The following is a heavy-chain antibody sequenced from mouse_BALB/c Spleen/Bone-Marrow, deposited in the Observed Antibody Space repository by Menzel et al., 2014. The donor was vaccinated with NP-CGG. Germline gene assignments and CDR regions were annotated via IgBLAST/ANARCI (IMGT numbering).Heavy chain of an antibody. CDR2: IWSGGTT. V-gene: IGHV2-2*02. CDR1: GFSLTSYG. J-gene: IGHJ4*01. Sequence: QVQLKESGPGLVQPSQSLSITCTVSGFSLTSYGVHWVRQSPGKGLEWLGVIWSGGTTDYNAPFISRLSISKDNSKSQVFFKVNSLQANDTAIYYCARNPIRRNAMDYWGQGTSVTVSS. D-gene: IGHD2-12*01. CDR3: ARNPIRRNAMDY.